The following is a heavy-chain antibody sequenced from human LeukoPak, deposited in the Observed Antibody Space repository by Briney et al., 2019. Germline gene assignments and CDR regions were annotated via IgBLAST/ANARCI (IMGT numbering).Heavy chain of an antibody. V-gene: IGHV4-34*01. CDR2: INHSGST. J-gene: IGHJ4*02. CDR3: AGRIAVAGTVDY. Sequence: PSETLSLTCAAYGGSFSGYYWSWIRQPPGKGLEWIGEINHSGSTNYNPSLKSRVTISVDTSKNQFSLKLSSVTAADTAVYYCAGRIAVAGTVDYWGQGTLVTVSS. D-gene: IGHD6-19*01. CDR1: GGSFSGYY.